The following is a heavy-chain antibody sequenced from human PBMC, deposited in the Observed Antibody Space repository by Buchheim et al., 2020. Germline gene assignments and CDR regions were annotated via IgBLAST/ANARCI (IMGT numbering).Heavy chain of an antibody. J-gene: IGHJ4*02. CDR1: GGSISSVVYY. V-gene: IGHV4-30-4*01. CDR3: ARDIRIVEGYYFDY. CDR2: IYYVWST. D-gene: IGHD1-14*01. Sequence: QVQLQESGPGLVKPSQTLSLTCTFSGGSISSVVYYWSWTRQPRGKGLEWMGYIYYVWSTYYNPSLKSQLTISVDTSNNQSTLKLSSVTAADTAVYYCARDIRIVEGYYFDYWGQGTL.